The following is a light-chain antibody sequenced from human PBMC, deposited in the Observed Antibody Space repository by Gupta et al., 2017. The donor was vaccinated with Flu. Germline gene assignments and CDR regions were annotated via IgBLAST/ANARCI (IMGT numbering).Light chain of an antibody. CDR2: GKN. J-gene: IGLJ2*01. Sequence: GQTVRITCKGDSLRSYYASWYQQKPGQAPVLVIYGKNNRPSGIPDRFSGSSSGNTASLTITGAQAEDEADYYCNSRDSSGNLVVFGGGTKLTVL. V-gene: IGLV3-19*01. CDR3: NSRDSSGNLVV. CDR1: SLRSYY.